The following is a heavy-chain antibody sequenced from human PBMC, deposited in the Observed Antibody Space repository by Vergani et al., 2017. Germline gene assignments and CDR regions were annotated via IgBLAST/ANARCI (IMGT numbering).Heavy chain of an antibody. J-gene: IGHJ4*02. V-gene: IGHV4-31*03. D-gene: IGHD3-3*01. Sequence: QVQLQESGPGLVKPSQTLSLTCTVSGGSISSGGYYWSWIRQHPGKGLEWIGYIYYSGSTYYNPSLKSRITIAVETSKNQFSLKLSSVSAADTDVYYCARGPTTVEWLFPFDYWGQGTLVTVSS. CDR1: GGSISSGGYY. CDR2: IYYSGST. CDR3: ARGPTTVEWLFPFDY.